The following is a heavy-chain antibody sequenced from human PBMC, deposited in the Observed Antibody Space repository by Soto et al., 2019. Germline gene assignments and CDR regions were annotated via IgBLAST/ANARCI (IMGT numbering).Heavy chain of an antibody. CDR3: ARGQRFSDWFDP. D-gene: IGHD3-3*01. Sequence: KPSETLSLTCTVSGGTMNSYYWTWIRQPAGKGLEWIGRIYSSGSTKYNPSLQSRVTVSLDTSKNQFSLRLTSVTAADTAVYYCARGQRFSDWFDPWGRGTLVTVSS. V-gene: IGHV4-4*07. CDR2: IYSSGST. J-gene: IGHJ5*02. CDR1: GGTMNSYY.